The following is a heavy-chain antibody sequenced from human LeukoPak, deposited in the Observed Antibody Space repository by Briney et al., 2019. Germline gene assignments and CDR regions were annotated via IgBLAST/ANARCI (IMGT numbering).Heavy chain of an antibody. Sequence: ASVKVSCKASGYTFTGYYMHWVRQAPGQGLEWMGWINPNSGGTNYAQKFQGRVTMTRDTSISTACMELSRLRSDDTAVYYCARVRYTVLRPDYWGQGTLVTVSS. V-gene: IGHV1-2*02. D-gene: IGHD3-3*01. CDR1: GYTFTGYY. CDR2: INPNSGGT. J-gene: IGHJ4*02. CDR3: ARVRYTVLRPDY.